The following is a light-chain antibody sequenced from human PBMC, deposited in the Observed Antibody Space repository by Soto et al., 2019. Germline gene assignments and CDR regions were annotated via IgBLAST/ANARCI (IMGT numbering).Light chain of an antibody. CDR1: QSVSSN. Sequence: EIVMTQSPATLSVSPWERATLSCMASQSVSSNLAWYQQKPGQAPRLLIYGASSRATGIPDRFSGSGSGTDFTLTISSLEPEDFAVYYCQQRSNWPRTFGQGTKVDIK. CDR2: GAS. CDR3: QQRSNWPRT. V-gene: IGKV3-11*01. J-gene: IGKJ1*01.